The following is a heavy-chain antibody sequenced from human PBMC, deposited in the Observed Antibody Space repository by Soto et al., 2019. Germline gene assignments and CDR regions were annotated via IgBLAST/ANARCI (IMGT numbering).Heavy chain of an antibody. Sequence: SEPLSLACTFTGDSVNRYYWSCMRQPPGKGLECMGYVYYSGSTNYNPSLKSRVTISVDTSKNQISLRLKSVTAADTAVYYCARAETSGIHYFDYWGQGSLVTVSS. CDR2: VYYSGST. J-gene: IGHJ4*02. V-gene: IGHV4-59*02. D-gene: IGHD6-13*01. CDR3: ARAETSGIHYFDY. CDR1: GDSVNRYY.